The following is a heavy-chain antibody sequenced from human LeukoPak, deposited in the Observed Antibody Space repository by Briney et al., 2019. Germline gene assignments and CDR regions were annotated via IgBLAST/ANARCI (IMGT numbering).Heavy chain of an antibody. CDR1: GYTFTGYY. CDR2: INPNSGGT. V-gene: IGHV1-2*02. CDR3: ARDVLVATIPPSWDFDY. J-gene: IGHJ4*02. Sequence: GASVKVSCKASGYTFTGYYMHWVRQAPGQGLEWMGWINPNSGGTNYAQKFQGRVTMTRDTSISTAYMELSRLRSDDTAVYYCARDVLVATIPPSWDFDYWGQGTLVTVSS. D-gene: IGHD5-12*01.